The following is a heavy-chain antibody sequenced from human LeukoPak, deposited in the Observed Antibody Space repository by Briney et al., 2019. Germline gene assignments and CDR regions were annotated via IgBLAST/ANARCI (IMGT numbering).Heavy chain of an antibody. CDR3: ARGKVRGQTSPFDY. D-gene: IGHD3-10*01. V-gene: IGHV4-61*02. CDR1: GGSVTSGNYY. CDR2: IYTNGGA. Sequence: PSETLSLTCTVSGGSVTSGNYYWHWIRQPAGTGLEWIGRIYTNGGASYNPSLKSRVTMSVDTSKNQFSLKLSSVTAADTAVYYCARGKVRGQTSPFDYWGQGTLVTVSS. J-gene: IGHJ4*02.